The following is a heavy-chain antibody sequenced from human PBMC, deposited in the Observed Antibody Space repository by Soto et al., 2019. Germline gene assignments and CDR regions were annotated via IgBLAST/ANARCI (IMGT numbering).Heavy chain of an antibody. Sequence: PGGSLRLSCAASGFTFSSYAMHWVRQAPGKGLEWVAVISYDGSNKYYADSVEGRFTISRDNSKNTLYLQMNSLRAEDTAVYYCARGSGREGYCSSTSCYTGYYYGMDVWGQGTTVTVSS. CDR3: ARGSGREGYCSSTSCYTGYYYGMDV. D-gene: IGHD2-2*02. V-gene: IGHV3-30-3*01. CDR2: ISYDGSNK. J-gene: IGHJ6*02. CDR1: GFTFSSYA.